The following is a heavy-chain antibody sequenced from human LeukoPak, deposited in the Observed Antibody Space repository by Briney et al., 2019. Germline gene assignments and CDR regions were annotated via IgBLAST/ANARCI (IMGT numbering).Heavy chain of an antibody. J-gene: IGHJ4*02. Sequence: ESLKISCKGSGYSFTSYWISWVRQMPGKGLEWMGRIDPSDSYTNYSPSFQGHVTISADKSISTAYLQWSSLKASDTAMYYCARLSYYYDSSGYYLGFDYWGQGTLVTVSS. V-gene: IGHV5-10-1*01. CDR2: IDPSDSYT. CDR3: ARLSYYYDSSGYYLGFDY. CDR1: GYSFTSYW. D-gene: IGHD3-22*01.